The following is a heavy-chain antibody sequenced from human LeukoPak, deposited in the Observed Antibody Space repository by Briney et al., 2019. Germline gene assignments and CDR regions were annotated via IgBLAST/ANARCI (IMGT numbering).Heavy chain of an antibody. CDR1: GFTFSSHW. D-gene: IGHD6-13*01. Sequence: PGGSLRLSCAASGFTFSSHWMHWVRQAPGKGLVWVSRINSDGSSTSYVDTVAGRFTISRDNAKNTLYLQMNSLRADDTAVYYCARRIAALGPYFDYWGQGTLVTVSS. V-gene: IGHV3-74*01. CDR2: INSDGSST. J-gene: IGHJ4*02. CDR3: ARRIAALGPYFDY.